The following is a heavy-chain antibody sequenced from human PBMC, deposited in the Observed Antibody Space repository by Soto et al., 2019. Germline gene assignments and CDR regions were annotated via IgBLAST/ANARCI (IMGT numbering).Heavy chain of an antibody. CDR3: AIAYYDSSGYYVFDY. CDR1: GDSISSYS. V-gene: IGHV4-59*01. D-gene: IGHD3-22*01. J-gene: IGHJ4*02. CDR2: IHYNGNT. Sequence: SETLSLTCTVSGDSISSYSWSWIRQPPGKGLEWIGNIHYNGNTKYSPSLKSRVTISVDTSKNQFSLKLSSVTAADTAVYYCAIAYYDSSGYYVFDYWGQGTLVTVSS.